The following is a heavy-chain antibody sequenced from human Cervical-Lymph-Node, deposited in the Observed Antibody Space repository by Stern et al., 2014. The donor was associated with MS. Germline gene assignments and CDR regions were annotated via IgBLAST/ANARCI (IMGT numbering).Heavy chain of an antibody. CDR2: INPSGGST. CDR1: GYTFTDYY. V-gene: IGHV1-46*01. CDR3: ALMTTVTRGFDY. D-gene: IGHD4-17*01. J-gene: IGHJ4*02. Sequence: QVQLVQSGAEVKKTGASVKVSCQTSGYTFTDYYLHWVRQAPGQGLEWMGIINPSGGSTSYAQKFQGRVTLTRETTTGTVYMELSSLRSEDTAVYYCALMTTVTRGFDYWGQGTLVTVSS.